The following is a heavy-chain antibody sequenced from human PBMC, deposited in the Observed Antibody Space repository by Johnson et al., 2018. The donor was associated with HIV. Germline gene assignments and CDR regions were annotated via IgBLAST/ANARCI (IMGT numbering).Heavy chain of an antibody. Sequence: VQLVESGGGLVKPGGSLRLSCAASEFTFDDYGMHWVRQAPGQGLEWVSTITCNSRGIGYAGSVKGRFTISRDNARRSLYLQMNSLRAEDTALYYCARDSSPGYSSGWYDAFDIWGLGTMVTVSS. CDR1: EFTFDDYG. CDR2: ITCNSRGI. CDR3: ARDSSPGYSSGWYDAFDI. V-gene: IGHV3-9*01. J-gene: IGHJ3*02. D-gene: IGHD6-19*01.